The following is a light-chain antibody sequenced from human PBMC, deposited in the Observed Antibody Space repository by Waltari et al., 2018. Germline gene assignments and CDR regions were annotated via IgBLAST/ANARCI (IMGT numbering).Light chain of an antibody. V-gene: IGKV1-12*01. CDR1: QDVRSW. CDR2: AAS. J-gene: IGKJ4*01. Sequence: DIQMTQSPSFVSASVGDRVTIFCRASQDVRSWLAWYQQRPGKAPKVLIYAASNLENGVPSRFSGSGSETNVTLTVKILQPEDIATYYCQQAKRFPLTVGGGTKVEI. CDR3: QQAKRFPLT.